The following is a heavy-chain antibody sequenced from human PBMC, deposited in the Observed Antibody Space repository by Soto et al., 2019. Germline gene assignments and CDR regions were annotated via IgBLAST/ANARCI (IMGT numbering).Heavy chain of an antibody. CDR1: GFTFSDYY. D-gene: IGHD6-13*01. V-gene: IGHV3-11*06. CDR2: IVSRSAYT. J-gene: IGHJ4*02. CDR3: ARLRASSWYMGGYLEY. Sequence: QVQLVESGGGLVKPGGSLRLSCAASGFTFSDYYMTWIRQAPGKGLEWVSYIVSRSAYTAYAGSVKGRFTISRDNAKNSLYLEVNGLRVEDKAVYYCARLRASSWYMGGYLEYWGQGTLVT.